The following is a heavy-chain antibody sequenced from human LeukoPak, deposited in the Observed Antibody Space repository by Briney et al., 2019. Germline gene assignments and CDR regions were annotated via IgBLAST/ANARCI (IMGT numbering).Heavy chain of an antibody. CDR3: ARDGITIFGAGGMDV. D-gene: IGHD3-3*01. CDR2: ISSSSSYI. J-gene: IGHJ6*02. V-gene: IGHV3-21*01. Sequence: PGGSLRLSRAASGFTFSSYTMNWVRQAPEKGLEWVSSISSSSSYIYHADSVKGRFTISRDNAKNSVYLQMNSLRAEDTAVYYCARDGITIFGAGGMDVWGQGTTVTVSS. CDR1: GFTFSSYT.